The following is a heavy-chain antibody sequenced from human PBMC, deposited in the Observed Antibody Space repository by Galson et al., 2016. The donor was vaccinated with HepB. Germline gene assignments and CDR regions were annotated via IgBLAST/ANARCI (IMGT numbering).Heavy chain of an antibody. Sequence: SLRLSCAASGFTFSTYGMHWVRQAPGEGLEWVAAISFEGNKQHYADSVKGRFTVSRDNSKNTLYLPRNHLTPDDTAIYYCARGGGTSSYYYWGMDVWGQGTTVTVSS. CDR3: ARGGGTSSYYYWGMDV. D-gene: IGHD1-14*01. CDR1: GFTFSTYG. J-gene: IGHJ6*02. V-gene: IGHV3-30*03. CDR2: ISFEGNKQ.